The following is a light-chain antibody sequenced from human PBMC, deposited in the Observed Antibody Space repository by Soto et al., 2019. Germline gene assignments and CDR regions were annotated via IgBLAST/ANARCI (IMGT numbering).Light chain of an antibody. CDR3: ISYAGSSIWV. CDR1: SSDVGVYNY. CDR2: DVN. Sequence: QSALTQPPSASGSPGQSVTISCTGTSSDVGVYNYVSWYQQHPGKAPKLMTYDVNKRPSGVPDRFSGSKSGNTASLTVSGLQAEDEADYYCISYAGSSIWVFGGGTKLTVL. V-gene: IGLV2-8*01. J-gene: IGLJ3*02.